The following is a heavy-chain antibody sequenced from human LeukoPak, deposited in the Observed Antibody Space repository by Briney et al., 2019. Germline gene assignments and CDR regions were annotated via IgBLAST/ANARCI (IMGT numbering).Heavy chain of an antibody. D-gene: IGHD4-23*01. CDR1: GFTFSSAW. Sequence: GGSLRLSCAASGFTFSSAWMSWVRQAPGQGLEWLGRIKTKTDGGTTDYAAPVKGRFTISGDDSKDTLYLQMNSLKSDDTAVYYCANIFGGNSHRSDYWGQGTLVTVSS. J-gene: IGHJ4*02. CDR3: ANIFGGNSHRSDY. V-gene: IGHV3-15*01. CDR2: IKTKTDGGTT.